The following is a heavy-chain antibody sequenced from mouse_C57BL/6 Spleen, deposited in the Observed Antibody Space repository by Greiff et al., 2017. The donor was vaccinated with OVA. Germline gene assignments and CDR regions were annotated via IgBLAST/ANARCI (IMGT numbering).Heavy chain of an antibody. CDR1: GFTFSSYA. CDR3: ARAPLLLRYFDV. CDR2: ISDGGSYT. J-gene: IGHJ1*03. D-gene: IGHD1-2*01. V-gene: IGHV5-4*03. Sequence: EVMLVESGGGLVKPGGSLKLSCAASGFTFSSYAMSWVRQTPEKRLEWVATISDGGSYTYYPDNVKGRFTISRDNAKNNLYLQMSHLKSEDTAMYYCARAPLLLRYFDVWGTGTTVTVSS.